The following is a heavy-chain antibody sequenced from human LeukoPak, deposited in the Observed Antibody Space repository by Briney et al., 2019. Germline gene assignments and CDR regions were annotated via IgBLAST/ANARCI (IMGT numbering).Heavy chain of an antibody. CDR3: ATRKPNSGSTQDDY. CDR2: ISGSGGST. Sequence: GRSLRLFCAASGFTFSSYAMSWVRQAPGKGLEWVSAISGSGGSTYYADSVKGRFTISRDNSKNTLYLQMNSLRAEDTAVYYCATRKPNSGSTQDDYWGQGTLVTVSS. J-gene: IGHJ4*02. V-gene: IGHV3-23*01. CDR1: GFTFSSYA. D-gene: IGHD6-19*01.